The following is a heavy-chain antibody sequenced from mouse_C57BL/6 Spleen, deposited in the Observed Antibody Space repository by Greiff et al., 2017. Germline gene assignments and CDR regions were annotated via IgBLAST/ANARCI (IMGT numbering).Heavy chain of an antibody. CDR3: ARSGRSWYFDV. V-gene: IGHV1-85*01. Sequence: VQLQPSGPELVKPGASVKLSCKASGYTFTSYDINWVNHRPGQGLEWIGWIYPSDGSTKYNEKFTGKSTLTVDTSSSTAYMEHHSLTSEDSAVYFCARSGRSWYFDVWGTGTTVTVSS. CDR1: GYTFTSYD. J-gene: IGHJ1*03. D-gene: IGHD3-2*02. CDR2: IYPSDGST.